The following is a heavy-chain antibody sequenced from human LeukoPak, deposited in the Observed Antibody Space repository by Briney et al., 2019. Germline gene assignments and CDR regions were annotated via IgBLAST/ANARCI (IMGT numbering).Heavy chain of an antibody. J-gene: IGHJ5*02. CDR3: ARTGDFGTGWFDP. Sequence: SVKVSCKASGGTFSSYAISWVRQAPGQGPEWMGGIIPIFGTANYAQKFQGRVTITTDESTSTAYMELSSLRSEDTAVYYCARTGDFGTGWFDPWGQGTLVTVSS. V-gene: IGHV1-69*05. D-gene: IGHD4-17*01. CDR2: IIPIFGTA. CDR1: GGTFSSYA.